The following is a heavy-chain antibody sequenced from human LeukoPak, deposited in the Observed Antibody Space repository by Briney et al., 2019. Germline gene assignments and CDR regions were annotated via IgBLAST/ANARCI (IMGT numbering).Heavy chain of an antibody. J-gene: IGHJ6*01. Sequence: GGSLRLSCAVSGFTVSSNYMSWVRQAPGKGLEWVSVIYSGGTTYYADSVKGRFTISRDNSKNTLYLQMNSLRAEDTAVYYCARGGMTTVTTQKKYYYYGMDVWGQGTTVTVSS. CDR3: ARGGMTTVTTQKKYYYYGMDV. D-gene: IGHD4-11*01. V-gene: IGHV3-53*01. CDR2: IYSGGTT. CDR1: GFTVSSNY.